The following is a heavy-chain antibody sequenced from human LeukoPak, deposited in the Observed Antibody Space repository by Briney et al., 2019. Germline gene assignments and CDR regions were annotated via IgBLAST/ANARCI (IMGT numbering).Heavy chain of an antibody. CDR1: GFTFSSYA. CDR2: ISGSGGST. D-gene: IGHD3-22*01. Sequence: GASLRLSCAASGFTFSSYAMSWVRQAPGKGPEWVSAISGSGGSTYYADSVKGRFTISRDNSKNTLYLQMNSLRAEDTAVYYCAKDRHSYYYDSSGYPHWGQGTLVTVSS. CDR3: AKDRHSYYYDSSGYPH. V-gene: IGHV3-23*01. J-gene: IGHJ4*02.